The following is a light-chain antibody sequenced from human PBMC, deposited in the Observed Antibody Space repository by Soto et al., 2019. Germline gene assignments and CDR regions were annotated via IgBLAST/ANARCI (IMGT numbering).Light chain of an antibody. CDR1: QNINNY. CDR2: DAS. Sequence: DIQMTQSPSSIFATLGDRVTITSQASQNINNYLNWYQQKPGRAPKLLIYDASNLEAGVPSRLRGSGSGTDFTITISRLQPEDTATYYCQQYETLPTFGQGTRLEIK. V-gene: IGKV1-33*01. CDR3: QQYETLPT. J-gene: IGKJ5*01.